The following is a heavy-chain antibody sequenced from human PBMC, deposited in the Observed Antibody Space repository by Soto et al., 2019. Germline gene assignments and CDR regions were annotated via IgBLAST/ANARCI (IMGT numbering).Heavy chain of an antibody. CDR3: ARYGIRWATIRVPGFDY. D-gene: IGHD4-17*01. V-gene: IGHV4-34*01. CDR1: GGSFSGYY. CDR2: INHSGST. J-gene: IGHJ4*02. Sequence: QVPLQQWGAGLLKPSETLSLTCAVYGGSFSGYYWSCIRQPPGKGLEWIGEINHSGSTNYNPSLKSRVTISVDTSKNQFSLKLSSVTAADTAVYYCARYGIRWATIRVPGFDYCGQGTLVNVSS.